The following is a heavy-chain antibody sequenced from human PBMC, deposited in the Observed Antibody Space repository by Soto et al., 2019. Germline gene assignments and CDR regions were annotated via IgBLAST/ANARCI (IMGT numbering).Heavy chain of an antibody. J-gene: IGHJ4*02. D-gene: IGHD5-12*01. CDR2: IYYSGST. CDR1: GGSISSGGYY. Sequence: QVQLQESGPGLVKPSQTLSLTCTVSGGSISSGGYYWSWIRQHPGKGLEWIGYIYYSGSTYYNPSLQSRVTISVDTSKNQFSLKLSSVTAADTAVYYCARSREYSGYGSHTYYFDYWGQGTLVTVSS. V-gene: IGHV4-31*03. CDR3: ARSREYSGYGSHTYYFDY.